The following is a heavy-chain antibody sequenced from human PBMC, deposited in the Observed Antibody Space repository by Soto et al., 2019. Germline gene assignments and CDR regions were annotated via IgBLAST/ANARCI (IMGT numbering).Heavy chain of an antibody. Sequence: EVQLVESGGGIVQPGGSLKVSSAASGFTFRSHRIHWVRQAPGKGLEWVSRIDTDGGGTSYADSVKGRFTISTDNAENTVYLQMNGLSVEDTAVYYCATVSDVWGQGTLVTVSS. D-gene: IGHD2-8*01. CDR3: ATVSDV. CDR1: GFTFRSHR. J-gene: IGHJ4*02. V-gene: IGHV3-74*01. CDR2: IDTDGGGT.